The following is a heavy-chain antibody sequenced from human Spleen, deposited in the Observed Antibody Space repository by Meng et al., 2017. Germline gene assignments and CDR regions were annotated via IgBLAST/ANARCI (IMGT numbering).Heavy chain of an antibody. CDR2: INHSGST. D-gene: IGHD4-11*01. CDR1: GGSFSDYY. Sequence: QVTLKAVGAGLLKPSGTLSLPCVVSGGSFSDYYWSWIRQPPGKGLEWIGEINHSGSTNYNPSLESRATISVDTSQNNLSLKLSSVTAADSAVYYCARGPTTMAHDFDYWGQGTLVTVSS. V-gene: IGHV4-34*01. CDR3: ARGPTTMAHDFDY. J-gene: IGHJ4*02.